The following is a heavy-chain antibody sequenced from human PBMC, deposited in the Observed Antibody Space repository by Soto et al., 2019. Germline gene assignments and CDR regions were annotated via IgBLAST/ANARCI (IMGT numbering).Heavy chain of an antibody. V-gene: IGHV3-30-3*01. D-gene: IGHD1-26*01. J-gene: IGHJ4*02. CDR1: GFTFTTYA. CDR2: ISHDGSDK. CDR3: ASLYVGAMGY. Sequence: QVQLVESGGGVVMPGRSLRLSSAASGFTFTTYAMHWVRQAPGKGLERVAVISHDGSDKYYADSVKGRFTISRDNSKNTLYLHVNSLRADDTAVYYFASLYVGAMGYWGQGTLVTVSS.